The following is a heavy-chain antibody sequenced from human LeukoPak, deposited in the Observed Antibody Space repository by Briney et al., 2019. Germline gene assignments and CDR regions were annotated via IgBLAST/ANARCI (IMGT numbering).Heavy chain of an antibody. J-gene: IGHJ4*02. D-gene: IGHD3-3*01. Sequence: SETLSLTCTVSGGSISSYYWSWIRQPPGKGLEWIGCIYYSGSTYYNPSLKSRVTISVDTSKNQFSLKLSSVTAADTAVYYCAVFGWYFDYWGQGTLVTVSS. CDR1: GGSISSYY. CDR3: AVFGWYFDY. V-gene: IGHV4-59*06. CDR2: IYYSGST.